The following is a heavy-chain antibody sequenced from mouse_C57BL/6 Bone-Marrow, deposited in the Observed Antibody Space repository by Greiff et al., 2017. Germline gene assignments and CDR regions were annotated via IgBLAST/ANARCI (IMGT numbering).Heavy chain of an antibody. CDR3: AREEVGHYYAMDY. CDR1: GYTFTSDN. J-gene: IGHJ4*01. V-gene: IGHV1-12*01. Sequence: LQQSGAELVRPGASVKMSCKASGYTFTSDNMHWVKQTPRQGLEWIGAIYPGNGDTSYNQKFKGKATLTVAKSSSTAYMQLSSLTSEDSAVYFCAREEVGHYYAMDYWGQGTSVTVAS. CDR2: IYPGNGDT.